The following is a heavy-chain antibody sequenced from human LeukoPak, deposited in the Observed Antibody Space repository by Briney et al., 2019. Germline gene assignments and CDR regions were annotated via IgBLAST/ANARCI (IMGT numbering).Heavy chain of an antibody. D-gene: IGHD3-9*01. Sequence: SVKVSCKASGGTFSSYAISWVRQAPGQGLEWMGGIIPIFGTANYAQKFQGRVTITADESTSTAYMELSSLRSEDTAVYYCARGDILKGFFDYWGQGTLVTVSS. CDR1: GGTFSSYA. J-gene: IGHJ4*02. CDR2: IIPIFGTA. CDR3: ARGDILKGFFDY. V-gene: IGHV1-69*13.